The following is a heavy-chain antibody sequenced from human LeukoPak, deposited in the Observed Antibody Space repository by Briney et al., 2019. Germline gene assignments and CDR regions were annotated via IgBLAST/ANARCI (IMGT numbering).Heavy chain of an antibody. Sequence: GGSLRLSCAASGFTFSSYEMNWVRQAPGKGLEWVSYISSSGSTIYYADSVKGRFTISRDNAKNSLYLQMSSLRAEDTAVYYCARDGSMVRGVIKPSAFDIWGQGTMVTVSS. CDR2: ISSSGSTI. CDR1: GFTFSSYE. V-gene: IGHV3-48*03. CDR3: ARDGSMVRGVIKPSAFDI. J-gene: IGHJ3*02. D-gene: IGHD3-10*01.